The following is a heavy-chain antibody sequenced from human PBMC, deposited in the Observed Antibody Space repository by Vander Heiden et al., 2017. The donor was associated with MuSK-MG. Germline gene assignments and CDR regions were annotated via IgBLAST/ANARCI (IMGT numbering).Heavy chain of an antibody. D-gene: IGHD3-22*01. CDR1: GFTFSSYA. CDR2: ISGSGGST. V-gene: IGHV3-23*01. CDR3: AKDVYYNYESSGYYLY. J-gene: IGHJ4*02. Sequence: EVQLLESGGDLVQPGGSLRLPCAASGFTFSSYAISWVRQNPGKGLEWVSSISGSGGSTYYADSLKGRFTISRDNAKNTLYLQMNSLRAEDTAVYYCAKDVYYNYESSGYYLYWGQGTLVTVSS.